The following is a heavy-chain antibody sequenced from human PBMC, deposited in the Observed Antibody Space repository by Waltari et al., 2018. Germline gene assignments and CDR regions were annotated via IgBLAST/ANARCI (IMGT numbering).Heavy chain of an antibody. V-gene: IGHV1-2*02. J-gene: IGHJ4*02. Sequence: QVQLVQSGAEVKKPGASVTVSCKTSGSNFAGHYIPWVRQAPGQGPEWMGWIDPNTGATNYAEVFQARVTLTRDKSSGTAYMDLTGLRSDDTALYFCATPYESRRGPFDFWGQGTLVTVSS. CDR2: IDPNTGAT. CDR1: GSNFAGHY. CDR3: ATPYESRRGPFDF. D-gene: IGHD3-3*01.